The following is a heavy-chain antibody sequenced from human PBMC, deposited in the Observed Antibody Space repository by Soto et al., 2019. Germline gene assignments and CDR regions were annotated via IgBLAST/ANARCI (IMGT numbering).Heavy chain of an antibody. D-gene: IGHD4-17*01. V-gene: IGHV5-51*01. CDR3: ARPANTVADHFDL. J-gene: IGHJ4*02. Sequence: GESLKISCQVSGYTFTIYWIGWVRQTPGKGLEWMGIIYPSDSDTRYSPSFQGQVTISADQSINTAYLQWDSLKASDTAIYYCARPANTVADHFDLWGQGTPVTVS. CDR1: GYTFTIYW. CDR2: IYPSDSDT.